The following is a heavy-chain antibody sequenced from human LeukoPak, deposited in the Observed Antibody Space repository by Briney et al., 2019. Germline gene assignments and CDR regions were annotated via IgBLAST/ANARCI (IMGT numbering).Heavy chain of an antibody. CDR1: GGTFSSYA. D-gene: IGHD5-12*01. Sequence: SVKVSCKASGGTFSSYAISWVRQAPGQGLEWMGRIIPILGIANYAQKFQGRVTITADKSTSTAYMELSSLRSEDTAVYYCAREGNVDIVARRDYWGQGTLVTVSS. J-gene: IGHJ4*02. V-gene: IGHV1-69*04. CDR2: IIPILGIA. CDR3: AREGNVDIVARRDY.